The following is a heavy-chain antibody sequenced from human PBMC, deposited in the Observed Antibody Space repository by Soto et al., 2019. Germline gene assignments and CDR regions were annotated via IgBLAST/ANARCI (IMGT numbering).Heavy chain of an antibody. CDR2: IYYSGST. Sequence: SETLSLTCTVSGGSISSYYWSWIRQPPGKGLEWIGYIYYSGSTNYNPSLKSRVTISVDTSKNQFSLKLSSVAAADTAVYYCARSYSSYVLDWFDPWGQGTPVTVSS. CDR3: ARSYSSYVLDWFDP. J-gene: IGHJ5*02. D-gene: IGHD6-6*01. CDR1: GGSISSYY. V-gene: IGHV4-59*01.